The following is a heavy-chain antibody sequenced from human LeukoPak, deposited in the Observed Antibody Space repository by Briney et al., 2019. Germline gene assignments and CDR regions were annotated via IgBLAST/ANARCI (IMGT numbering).Heavy chain of an antibody. CDR1: DGSISSNNYY. Sequence: PSETLSLTCTVSDGSISSNNYYWAWIRQPPGKGLEWIANIFYTGSTYYNPSLKSRVAISIDTSKNQFSLRLSSVTATDTAVYYCARLNKPGWFDPWGQGTLVTVSS. D-gene: IGHD1-14*01. J-gene: IGHJ5*02. CDR2: IFYTGST. CDR3: ARLNKPGWFDP. V-gene: IGHV4-39*01.